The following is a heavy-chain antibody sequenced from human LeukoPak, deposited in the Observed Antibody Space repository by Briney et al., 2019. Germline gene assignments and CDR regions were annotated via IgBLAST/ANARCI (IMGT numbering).Heavy chain of an antibody. V-gene: IGHV3-30-3*01. CDR3: ANAYSSSTGAIDFDY. J-gene: IGHJ4*02. Sequence: GGSLRLSCAASGFTFSSYAMHWVRQAPGKGLEWVAVISYDGSNKYYADSVKGRFTISRDNSKNTLYLQMNSLRAEDTAVYYCANAYSSSTGAIDFDYWGQGTLVTVSS. CDR1: GFTFSSYA. CDR2: ISYDGSNK. D-gene: IGHD6-13*01.